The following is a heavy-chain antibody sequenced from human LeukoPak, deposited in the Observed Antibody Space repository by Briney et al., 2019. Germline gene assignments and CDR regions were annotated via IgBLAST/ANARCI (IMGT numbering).Heavy chain of an antibody. Sequence: PSETLSLTCAVYGGSFSGYYWSWIRQPPGKGLEWIGEINHSGSTNYNPSLKSRVTISVDTSKNQFSLKLSSVTAADTAVYYWARGWGLYDPFFDYWGQGTLVTVSS. CDR2: INHSGST. V-gene: IGHV4-34*01. CDR3: ARGWGLYDPFFDY. J-gene: IGHJ4*02. D-gene: IGHD3-16*01. CDR1: GGSFSGYY.